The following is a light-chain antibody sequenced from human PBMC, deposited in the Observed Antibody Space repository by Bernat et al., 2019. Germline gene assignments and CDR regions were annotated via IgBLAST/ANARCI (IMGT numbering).Light chain of an antibody. CDR2: NVA. J-gene: IGLJ2*01. CDR1: RSDIGGYNF. V-gene: IGLV2-14*03. Sequence: QSALTQPASVSGSPGQSITLSCTGGRSDIGGYNFVYWYQQHQGKAPKLLIYNVAHRPSGISNRFSGSKSGNTASLTIAGLQADDEADYFCSSYTATSTVLFGGGTKLTVL. CDR3: SSYTATSTVL.